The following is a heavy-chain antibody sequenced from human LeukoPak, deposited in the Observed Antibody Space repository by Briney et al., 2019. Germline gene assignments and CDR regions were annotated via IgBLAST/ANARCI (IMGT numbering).Heavy chain of an antibody. D-gene: IGHD2-15*01. J-gene: IGHJ4*02. CDR1: GYTFTSYY. Sequence: ASVKVSCKASGYTFTSYYMHWVRQAPRQGLEWMGIINPSGGSTSYAQKFQGRVTMTRDTSTSTVYMELSSLRSEDTAVYYCARATKARYCSGGSCYYFDYWGQGTLVTVSS. CDR3: ARATKARYCSGGSCYYFDY. CDR2: INPSGGST. V-gene: IGHV1-46*01.